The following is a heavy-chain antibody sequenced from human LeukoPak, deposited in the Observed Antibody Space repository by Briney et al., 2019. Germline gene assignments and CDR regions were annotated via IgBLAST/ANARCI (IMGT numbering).Heavy chain of an antibody. J-gene: IGHJ6*02. D-gene: IGHD2-15*01. CDR2: ISHDAVNR. CDR3: ARGSYCSGGSCYDYSYYGMDV. V-gene: IGHV3-30*03. Sequence: GGSLRLSCAASGLTFSSYGMHWVRQAPGKGLQWLAVISHDAVNRYYLESEKGRFSISRDNSLDTLYLHMNNLRPDDTAVYYCARGSYCSGGSCYDYSYYGMDVWGQGTTVTVSS. CDR1: GLTFSSYG.